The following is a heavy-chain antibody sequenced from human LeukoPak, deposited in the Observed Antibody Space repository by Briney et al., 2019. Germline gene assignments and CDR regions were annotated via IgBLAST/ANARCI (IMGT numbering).Heavy chain of an antibody. D-gene: IGHD4-11*01. CDR1: GGSIGSSSYY. CDR3: ASLTTLTTTYYFES. J-gene: IGHJ4*02. V-gene: IGHV4-39*01. CDR2: IYYSGNT. Sequence: PSETLSLTCTVSGGSIGSSSYYWGWIRQPPGKGLEWIGSIYYSGNTYYNPSLKSRITISVDTSKNQFSLKLSSVTAADTAVYYCASLTTLTTTYYFESWGQGTLVTVSS.